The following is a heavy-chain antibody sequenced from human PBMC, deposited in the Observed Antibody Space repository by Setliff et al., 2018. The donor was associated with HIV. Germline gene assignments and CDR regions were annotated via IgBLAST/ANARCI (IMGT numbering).Heavy chain of an antibody. CDR1: GGSISSHY. V-gene: IGHV4-59*08. J-gene: IGHJ6*02. Sequence: SETLSLTCAVSGGSISSHYWSWIRLPPGKGLEWIGSFHYSGSTNYNPSLKSRVTISVDTSKSQFSLKMTSVTAADTAVYYCARGLSVYSYANVYYYHGMDVWGQGTTVTVSS. CDR3: ARGLSVYSYANVYYYHGMDV. D-gene: IGHD5-18*01. CDR2: FHYSGST.